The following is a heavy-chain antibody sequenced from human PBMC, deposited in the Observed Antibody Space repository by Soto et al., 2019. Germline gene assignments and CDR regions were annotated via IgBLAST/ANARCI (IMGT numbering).Heavy chain of an antibody. J-gene: IGHJ4*02. CDR2: ISYDGSNK. CDR1: GFTFSSYG. CDR3: AKEQGGFDY. Sequence: QVQLVESGGGVVQPGRSLRLSCAASGFTFSSYGMHWVRQAPGKGLEWVAVISYDGSNKYYADSVKGRFTISRDNSKKTLYLQMNSLRAEDTAVYYCAKEQGGFDYWGQGTLVTVSS. D-gene: IGHD3-16*01. V-gene: IGHV3-30*18.